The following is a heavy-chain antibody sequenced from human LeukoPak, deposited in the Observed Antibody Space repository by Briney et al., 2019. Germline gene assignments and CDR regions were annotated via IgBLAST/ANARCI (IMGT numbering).Heavy chain of an antibody. CDR2: IRNDGSIK. Sequence: GGSLRLSCAASGFTFSSYGMHWVRQAPGKGLEWVAFIRNDGSIKFYADSVKGRFTISRDSSEKTLYLQMNSLRAEDTAVYYCAKDLPAAYFDYWGQGTLVTVSS. D-gene: IGHD2-2*01. CDR3: AKDLPAAYFDY. V-gene: IGHV3-30*02. J-gene: IGHJ4*02. CDR1: GFTFSSYG.